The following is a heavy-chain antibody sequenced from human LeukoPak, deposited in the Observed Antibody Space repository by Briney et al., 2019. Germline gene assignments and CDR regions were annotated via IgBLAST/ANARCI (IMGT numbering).Heavy chain of an antibody. D-gene: IGHD5-12*01. J-gene: IGHJ4*02. CDR3: ARDRRTPHSAYDWGHLDY. V-gene: IGHV3-11*01. CDR2: ISNNGYII. Sequence: GGSLRLSCAAPGFSFGDYYMTWIRQAPGKGLEWISYISNNGYIIYYADSVKGRFTISRDNAKNSLSLQMNSLRADDSAIYYCARDRRTPHSAYDWGHLDYWGQGILVTVSS. CDR1: GFSFGDYY.